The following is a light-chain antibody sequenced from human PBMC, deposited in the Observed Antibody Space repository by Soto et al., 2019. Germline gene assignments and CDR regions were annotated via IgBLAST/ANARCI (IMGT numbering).Light chain of an antibody. CDR2: KAS. Sequence: DIQMTQSPSSVSASVGDTVTITCRASQGIYSRLAWYQQKPGKAPKLLIYKASTLKSGVPSRFSGSGSGAEFTLSISSLQPDDFATYYCQQYNSYSPRTFGQGTKVDIK. J-gene: IGKJ1*01. CDR1: QGIYSR. CDR3: QQYNSYSPRT. V-gene: IGKV1-5*03.